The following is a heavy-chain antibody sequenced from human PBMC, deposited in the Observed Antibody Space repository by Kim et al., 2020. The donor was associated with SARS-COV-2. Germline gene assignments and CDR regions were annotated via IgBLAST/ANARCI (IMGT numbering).Heavy chain of an antibody. CDR2: INSDGTTI. V-gene: IGHV3-74*01. Sequence: GGSLRLSCAASGFTFSDSWMHWVRQTPEKGLLWVSRINSDGTTIHYADSVRGRFTISRDNAKNTLYLEMNSLRAEDLAVYYCARGSGNFGFDYWGQRVLVTVSS. CDR3: ARGSGNFGFDY. CDR1: GFTFSDSW. D-gene: IGHD1-26*01. J-gene: IGHJ4*02.